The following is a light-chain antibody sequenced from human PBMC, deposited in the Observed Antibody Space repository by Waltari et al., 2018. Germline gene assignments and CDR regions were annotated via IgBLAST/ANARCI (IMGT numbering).Light chain of an antibody. Sequence: QSALTQPASGSGSPGQSIAIPCSGSSTDIGAHDFVPWYQQHPGKAPKLILFDVSSRPSGISYRFSGSKFGNTASLTISGLQAEDEADYFCSSYTRGRTYVFGSGTKVTVL. CDR2: DVS. J-gene: IGLJ1*01. V-gene: IGLV2-14*03. CDR3: SSYTRGRTYV. CDR1: STDIGAHDF.